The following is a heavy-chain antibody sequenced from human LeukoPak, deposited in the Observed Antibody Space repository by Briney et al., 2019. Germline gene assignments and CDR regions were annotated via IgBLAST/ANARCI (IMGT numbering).Heavy chain of an antibody. CDR1: GFTFSSYG. CDR2: ISSSSSTI. Sequence: GGSLRLSCAASGFTFSSYGMNWVRQAPGKGLEWVSYISSSSSTIYYADSVKGRFTISRDNAKNSLYLQMNSLRAEDTAVYYCARGVLYCGGDCYSDYWGQGTLVTISS. CDR3: ARGVLYCGGDCYSDY. V-gene: IGHV3-48*04. D-gene: IGHD2-21*02. J-gene: IGHJ4*02.